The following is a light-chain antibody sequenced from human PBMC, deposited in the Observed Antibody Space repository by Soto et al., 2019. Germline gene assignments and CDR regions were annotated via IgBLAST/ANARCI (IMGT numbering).Light chain of an antibody. CDR3: QESYSRSPSD. CDR1: QILLHSNGYNY. J-gene: IGKJ3*01. CDR2: LGS. V-gene: IGKV2-28*01. Sequence: DIVITQSPLSLPVTPVDPASISFMSSQILLHSNGYNYLDWYLQKPGQSPQLLIYLGSNRASGVPDRFSGSGSGTNFTLTISSLQPEDFATYYCQESYSRSPSDFGPGTKVDIK.